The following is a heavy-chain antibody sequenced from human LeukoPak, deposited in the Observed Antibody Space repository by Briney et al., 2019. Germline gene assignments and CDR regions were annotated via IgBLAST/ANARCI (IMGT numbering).Heavy chain of an antibody. Sequence: SETLSLTCAVYGGSFSGYYWSWIRQPPGKGLEWIGEINHSGSTNYNPSLKSRVTTSVDTSKKQFSLKLTSVTASDTAVYYCARLPDPWGQGTLVTVSS. V-gene: IGHV4-34*01. CDR3: ARLPDP. J-gene: IGHJ5*02. CDR2: INHSGST. CDR1: GGSFSGYY.